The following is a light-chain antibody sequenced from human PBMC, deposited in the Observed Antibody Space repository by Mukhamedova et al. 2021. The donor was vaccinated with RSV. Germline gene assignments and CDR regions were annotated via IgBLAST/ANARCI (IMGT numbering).Light chain of an antibody. J-gene: IGKJ4*01. CDR2: WAS. CDR3: QQYYTSPNT. V-gene: IGKV4-1*01. Sequence: SVLYNSNNKNYLAWYQQKPGQPPKLLIYWASTRESGVPDRFSGSGSGTDFTLTISSLQAEDVAVYYCQQYYTSPNTFGGGTKVEI. CDR1: SVLYNSNNKNY.